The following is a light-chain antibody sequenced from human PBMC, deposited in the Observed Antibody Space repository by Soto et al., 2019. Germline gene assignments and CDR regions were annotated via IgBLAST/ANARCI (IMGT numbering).Light chain of an antibody. CDR3: LQYNNWPYT. V-gene: IGKV3-15*01. CDR1: QSVNSN. CDR2: GAS. J-gene: IGKJ2*01. Sequence: EIVMTQSPATLSVSPGERVTLSCRASQSVNSNLAWYQQKPGQAPRLLIYGASTKASGIPARFSGGGSGTEFTLTISSLQSENFAVYFCLQYNNWPYTFGQGTKLETK.